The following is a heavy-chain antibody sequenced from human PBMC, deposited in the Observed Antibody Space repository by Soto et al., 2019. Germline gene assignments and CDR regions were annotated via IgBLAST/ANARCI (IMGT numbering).Heavy chain of an antibody. CDR2: TYYRSKWYN. CDR1: GDSVSSNSAA. CDR3: ARDKGSSSIDYHYYMDV. D-gene: IGHD2-2*01. J-gene: IGHJ6*03. V-gene: IGHV6-1*01. Sequence: PSQTLSLTSAISGDSVSSNSAAWNWIRQSPSRGLEWLGRTYYRSKWYNDYAVSVKSRITINPDTSKNQFSLQLNSVTPEDTAVYYCARDKGSSSIDYHYYMDVWGKGTTVTVSS.